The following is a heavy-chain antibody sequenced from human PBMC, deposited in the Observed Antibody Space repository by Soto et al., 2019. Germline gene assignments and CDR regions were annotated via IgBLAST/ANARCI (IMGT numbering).Heavy chain of an antibody. V-gene: IGHV4-39*01. CDR1: GGSISSTIYY. CDR2: IYYSGST. Sequence: QLQLQESGPGLVKPSETLSLSCTVSGGSISSTIYYWGWIRQPPGKGLEWIGSIYYSGSTYYTPSLKSRGTISVDTSKNQFSLKLSSVTAADTAVYYCARRGIAVALYSWGQGTLVTVSS. D-gene: IGHD6-19*01. J-gene: IGHJ4*02. CDR3: ARRGIAVALYS.